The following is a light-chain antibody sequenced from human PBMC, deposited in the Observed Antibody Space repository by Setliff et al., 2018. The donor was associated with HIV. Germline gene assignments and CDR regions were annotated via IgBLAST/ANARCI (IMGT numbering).Light chain of an antibody. CDR1: TNDIGAYNF. J-gene: IGLJ3*02. Sequence: QSALAQPASVSGSPGQSITISCTGTTNDIGAYNFVSWYQHHAGTALKLIIYEVTNRPSGVSNRFSGSKSGHMASLTISGLQAEDEADYFCSAFTYSRTWVFGGGTKVTVL. CDR2: EVT. CDR3: SAFTYSRTWV. V-gene: IGLV2-14*01.